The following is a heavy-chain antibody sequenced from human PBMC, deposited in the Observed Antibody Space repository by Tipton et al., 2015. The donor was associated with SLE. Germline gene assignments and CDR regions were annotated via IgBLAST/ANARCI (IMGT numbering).Heavy chain of an antibody. Sequence: TLSLTCAVSGASINTFYWNWIRQSPGKGLEWIGYVYYTGSANYNPSLTSRITISVDTSKNQFSLKLSSVTAADSAVYYCARQIGGVNFWFFDLWGRGPLVHVSS. D-gene: IGHD4/OR15-4a*01. CDR2: VYYTGSA. CDR1: GASINTFY. CDR3: ARQIGGVNFWFFDL. V-gene: IGHV4-59*08. J-gene: IGHJ2*01.